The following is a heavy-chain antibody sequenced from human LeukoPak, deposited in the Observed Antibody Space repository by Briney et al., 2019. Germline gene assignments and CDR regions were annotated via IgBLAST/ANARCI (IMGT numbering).Heavy chain of an antibody. CDR2: TYCCGCS. J-gene: IGHJ6*03. D-gene: IGHD5-18*01. CDR1: GGFLSSYY. Sequence: SETLSLTCTVSGGFLSSYYWSWLRQPPGKGLEWIGYTYCCGCSNLNTSLKSRVHILVGTFKNQCSLKLSSVTAADTAVYYGARGAERAAMVTVYYYYYVDVWGKGTTVTVSS. CDR3: ARGAERAAMVTVYYYYYVDV. V-gene: IGHV4-59*08.